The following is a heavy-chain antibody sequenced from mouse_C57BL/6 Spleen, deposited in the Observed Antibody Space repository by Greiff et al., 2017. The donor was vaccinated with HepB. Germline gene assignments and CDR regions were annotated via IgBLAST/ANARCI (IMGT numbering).Heavy chain of an antibody. CDR1: GYAFSSSW. V-gene: IGHV1-82*01. CDR3: ARSFYYGNYVNAMDY. Sequence: VKLVESGPELVKPGASVKISCKASGYAFSSSWMNWVKQRPGKGLEWIGRIYPGDGDTNYNGKFKGKATLTADKSSSTAYMQLSSLTSEDSAVYFCARSFYYGNYVNAMDYWGQGTSVTVSS. D-gene: IGHD2-1*01. J-gene: IGHJ4*01. CDR2: IYPGDGDT.